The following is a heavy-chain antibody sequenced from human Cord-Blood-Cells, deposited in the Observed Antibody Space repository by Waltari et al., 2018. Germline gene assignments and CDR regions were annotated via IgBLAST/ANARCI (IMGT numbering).Heavy chain of an antibody. CDR3: AREGDSSSWYNWFDP. CDR2: INHSGST. Sequence: QLQLQQWGAGLLKPSETLSLTCAVYGGSFSGYYWSWIRQPPGKGLEWIGEINHSGSTNYNPSLKSRVTISVDTSKNQFSLKLSSVTAADTAVYYCAREGDSSSWYNWFDPWGQGTLVTVSS. J-gene: IGHJ5*02. V-gene: IGHV4-34*01. CDR1: GGSFSGYY. D-gene: IGHD6-13*01.